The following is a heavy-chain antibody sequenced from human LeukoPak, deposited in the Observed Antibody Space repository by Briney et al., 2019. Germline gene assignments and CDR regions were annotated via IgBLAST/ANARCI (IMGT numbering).Heavy chain of an antibody. CDR2: IIPIFGTA. J-gene: IGHJ3*02. Sequence: SVKVSCKASGGTFSSYAISWVRQASGQGLEWMGGIIPIFGTANYAQKFQGRVTITADESTSTAYMELSSLRSEDTAVYYCARGTSCAGALRCAFDIWGQGTMVTVSS. V-gene: IGHV1-69*13. CDR3: ARGTSCAGALRCAFDI. D-gene: IGHD2-2*01. CDR1: GGTFSSYA.